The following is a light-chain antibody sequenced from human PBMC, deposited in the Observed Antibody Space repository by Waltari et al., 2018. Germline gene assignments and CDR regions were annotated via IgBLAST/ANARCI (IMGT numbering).Light chain of an antibody. Sequence: IVLTQSPGTLSLSPGERATLSCRPSQSVSKSNYLAWYQQKPGQAPRLLIYRETNTATGVPGRFTASGSETDFTLTISRLEPEDFAIYYCQQYGASPNIAFSQGTRLEIK. CDR1: QSVSKSNY. J-gene: IGKJ5*01. CDR3: QQYGASPNIA. V-gene: IGKV3-20*01. CDR2: RET.